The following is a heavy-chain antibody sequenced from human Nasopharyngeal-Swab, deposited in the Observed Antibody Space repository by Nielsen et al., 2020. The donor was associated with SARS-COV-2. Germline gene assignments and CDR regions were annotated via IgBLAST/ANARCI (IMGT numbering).Heavy chain of an antibody. CDR1: GSTFSSYA. Sequence: GGSLRLSCAASGSTFSSYAMHWVRQAPGKGLEWVAVISYDGSNKYYADSVKGRFTISRDNSKNTLYLQMNSLRAEDTAVYYCARGAAAVYWYFDLWGRGTLVTVSS. CDR2: ISYDGSNK. J-gene: IGHJ2*01. D-gene: IGHD6-13*01. CDR3: ARGAAAVYWYFDL. V-gene: IGHV3-30*04.